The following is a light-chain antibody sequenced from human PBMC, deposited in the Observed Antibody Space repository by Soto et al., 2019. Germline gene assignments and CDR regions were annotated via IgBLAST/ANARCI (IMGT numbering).Light chain of an antibody. J-gene: IGLJ1*01. CDR3: CSYAGSYTHV. CDR1: SSDIGGYNY. Sequence: QSALTQPRSVSGSPGQSVTISCTGTSSDIGGYNYVSWYQQHPGKAPKLMIYDVIKRPSGVPDRFSGSKSGNTASLTIDGLQAEDEADYYCCSYAGSYTHVFGTGTKLTVL. V-gene: IGLV2-11*01. CDR2: DVI.